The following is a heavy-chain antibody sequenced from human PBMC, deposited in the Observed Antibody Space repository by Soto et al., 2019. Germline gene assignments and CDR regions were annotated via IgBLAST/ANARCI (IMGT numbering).Heavy chain of an antibody. CDR3: AREESLLYYDFFYYGMDV. J-gene: IGHJ6*02. D-gene: IGHD3-3*01. V-gene: IGHV3-30-3*01. Sequence: GGSLRLSCAASGFTFSSYAMHWVRQAPGKGLEWVAVISYDGSNKYYADSVRGRFTISRDNSKNTLYLQMNSLRAEDTAVYYCAREESLLYYDFFYYGMDVWGQGTTVTVSS. CDR2: ISYDGSNK. CDR1: GFTFSSYA.